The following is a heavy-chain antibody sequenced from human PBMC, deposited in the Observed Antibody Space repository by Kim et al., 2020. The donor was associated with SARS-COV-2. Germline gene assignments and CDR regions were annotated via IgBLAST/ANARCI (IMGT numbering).Heavy chain of an antibody. J-gene: IGHJ6*02. Sequence: SVKVSCKASGGTFSSESISWVRQAPGQGLEWMGAIIPRFVTANYAQKFQGRVTISADESTSTAYMELSSLRSEDTAVYFCAREKFRLRLNKYDFYGMDVWGQGTTVTVSS. D-gene: IGHD5-12*01. CDR1: GGTFSSES. CDR3: AREKFRLRLNKYDFYGMDV. V-gene: IGHV1-69*13. CDR2: IIPRFVTA.